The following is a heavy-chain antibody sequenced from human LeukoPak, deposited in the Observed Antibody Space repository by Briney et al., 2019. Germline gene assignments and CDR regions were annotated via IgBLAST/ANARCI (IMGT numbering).Heavy chain of an antibody. Sequence: GRSLRLSCAASGFTFDDYAMHWVRQAPGKGLEWVSGISWNSGSIGYADSVKGRFTISRDNAKNSLYLQMNSLRAEDTAVYYCANEENGDIVVVPAVSGHWGQGTLVTVSS. V-gene: IGHV3-9*01. D-gene: IGHD2-2*01. J-gene: IGHJ4*02. CDR1: GFTFDDYA. CDR2: ISWNSGSI. CDR3: ANEENGDIVVVPAVSGH.